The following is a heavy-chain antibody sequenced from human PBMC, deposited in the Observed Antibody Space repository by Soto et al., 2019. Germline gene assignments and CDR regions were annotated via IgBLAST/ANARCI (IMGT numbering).Heavy chain of an antibody. Sequence: GGSLRLACAASGFTFSSYAMSWVRQAPEKGLEWVSAISGSGGSTYYADSVKGRFTISRDNSKNTLYLQMNSLRAEDTAVYYCAKADYDFWSGYYTETGWFEPWGQGTLVTVSS. CDR3: AKADYDFWSGYYTETGWFEP. CDR1: GFTFSSYA. V-gene: IGHV3-23*01. CDR2: ISGSGGST. D-gene: IGHD3-3*01. J-gene: IGHJ5*02.